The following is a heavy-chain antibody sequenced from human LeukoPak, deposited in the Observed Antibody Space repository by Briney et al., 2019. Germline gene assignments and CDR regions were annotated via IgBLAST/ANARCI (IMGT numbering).Heavy chain of an antibody. CDR1: GGSISSGGYY. J-gene: IGHJ4*02. CDR2: IYYSGST. CDR3: ARDSGVDDYGDYGRLGSALID. Sequence: SQTLSLTCTVSGGSISSGGYYWSWIRQHPGKGLEWIGYIYYSGSTNYNPSLKSRVTISVDTSKNQFSLKLSSVTAADTAVYYCARDSGVDDYGDYGRLGSALIDWGQGTLVTVSS. V-gene: IGHV4-31*03. D-gene: IGHD4-17*01.